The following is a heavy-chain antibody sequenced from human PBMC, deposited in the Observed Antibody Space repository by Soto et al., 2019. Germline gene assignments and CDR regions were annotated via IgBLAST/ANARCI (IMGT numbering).Heavy chain of an antibody. D-gene: IGHD2-15*01. CDR3: ARGLLGYCSGGSCPR. V-gene: IGHV3-13*01. CDR2: IGTAGDT. J-gene: IGHJ4*02. Sequence: GGSLRLSCAASGFTFSSYDMHWVRQATGKGLEWVSAIGTAGDTYYPGSVKGRFTISRENAKNSLYLQMNSLRAEDTAVYYCARGLLGYCSGGSCPRWGQGTLVTVSS. CDR1: GFTFSSYD.